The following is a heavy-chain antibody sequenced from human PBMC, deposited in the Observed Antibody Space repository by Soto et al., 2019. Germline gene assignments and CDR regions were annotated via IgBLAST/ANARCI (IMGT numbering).Heavy chain of an antibody. CDR3: ARDKSPYSSGWHNRHFDY. CDR1: GFTFGDYA. D-gene: IGHD6-19*01. V-gene: IGHV3-30-3*01. Sequence: VQLVESGGGLVQPGRSLRLSCTASGFTFGDYAMSWFRQAPGKGLEWVAVISYDGSNKYYADSVKGRFTISRDNSKNTVYVQMNSLRAEDTAVYYCARDKSPYSSGWHNRHFDYWGQGTLVTVSS. J-gene: IGHJ4*02. CDR2: ISYDGSNK.